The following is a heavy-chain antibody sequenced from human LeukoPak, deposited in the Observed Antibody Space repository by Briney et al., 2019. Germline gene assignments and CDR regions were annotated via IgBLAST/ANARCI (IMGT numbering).Heavy chain of an antibody. CDR1: GGSISSGDYY. J-gene: IGHJ2*01. V-gene: IGHV4-30-4*01. CDR3: ARVVNYDSSGYLVWYFDL. D-gene: IGHD3-22*01. CDR2: IYYSGST. Sequence: SETLSLTCTVSGGSISSGDYYWSWIRQPPGKGLEWIGYIYYSGSTYYNPSLKSRVTISVDTSKNQFSLKLSSVTAADTAVYYCARVVNYDSSGYLVWYFDLWGRGTLVTDSS.